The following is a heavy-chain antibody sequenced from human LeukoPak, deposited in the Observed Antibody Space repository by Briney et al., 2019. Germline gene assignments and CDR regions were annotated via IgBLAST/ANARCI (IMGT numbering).Heavy chain of an antibody. CDR2: IIPIFGTA. CDR1: GGTFSSYA. Sequence: GSSVKVSCKASGGTFSSYAISWVRQAPGQGLEWMGGIIPIFGTANYAQKFQGRVTITADKSTSTAYMELSSLRSEDTAVYYCARVAMITFGGVIVKYYYYYMDVWGKGTTVTVSS. D-gene: IGHD3-16*02. V-gene: IGHV1-69*06. CDR3: ARVAMITFGGVIVKYYYYYMDV. J-gene: IGHJ6*03.